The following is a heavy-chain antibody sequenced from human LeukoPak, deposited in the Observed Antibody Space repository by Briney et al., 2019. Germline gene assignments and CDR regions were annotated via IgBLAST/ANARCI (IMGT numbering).Heavy chain of an antibody. Sequence: GGSLRLSCAASRFTFSSYGMHWVRQAPGKGLEWVAVIWYDGSNKYYADSVKGRFTISRDNSKNTLYLQMNSLRAEDTAVYYCAKVGYGDGNYYYYYMDVWGKGTTVTVSS. J-gene: IGHJ6*03. V-gene: IGHV3-33*06. CDR3: AKVGYGDGNYYYYYMDV. CDR2: IWYDGSNK. CDR1: RFTFSSYG. D-gene: IGHD4-17*01.